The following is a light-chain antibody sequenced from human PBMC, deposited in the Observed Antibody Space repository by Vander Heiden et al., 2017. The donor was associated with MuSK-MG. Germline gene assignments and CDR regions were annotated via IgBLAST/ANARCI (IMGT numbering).Light chain of an antibody. Sequence: DIQMTQSPSSLSASVGDRVTITCRASQNIGNYLNWYQQKPGKAPSLLIYTTSFLFSGVPSRFSGSGSGSYFTLTISSLQPEDFATYYCQQSDTTPRTFGQGTKLEL. CDR2: TTS. CDR3: QQSDTTPRT. CDR1: QNIGNY. V-gene: IGKV1-39*01. J-gene: IGKJ2*02.